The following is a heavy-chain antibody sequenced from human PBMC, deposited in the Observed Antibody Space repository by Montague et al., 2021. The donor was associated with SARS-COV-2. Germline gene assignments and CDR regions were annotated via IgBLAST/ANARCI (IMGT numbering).Heavy chain of an antibody. V-gene: IGHV4-34*01. J-gene: IGHJ4*02. CDR2: ISHSGST. CDR3: TRGAPGY. CDR1: GGSLSGYY. Sequence: SETLSLTCAVYGGSLSGYYWSWIRQPPGEGLEWIAEISHSGSTSYNPSLKSRVTISVDTSKNQFSLKLSSATAADTAVYYCTRGAPGYWGQGTLVTVSS.